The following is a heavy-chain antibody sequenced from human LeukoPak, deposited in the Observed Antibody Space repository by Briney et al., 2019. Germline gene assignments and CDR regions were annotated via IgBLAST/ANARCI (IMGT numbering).Heavy chain of an antibody. J-gene: IGHJ4*02. Sequence: GSLRLSCAASGFTFSPYSMTWVRQAPGKGLEWVANISPDGSDKSYVDSVKGRFTISRDNTKDSLYLEMGSLRAEDTALYYCTRGNWDDYWGQGTLVTVSS. CDR3: TRGNWDDY. D-gene: IGHD1-1*01. CDR2: ISPDGSDK. CDR1: GFTFSPYS. V-gene: IGHV3-7*01.